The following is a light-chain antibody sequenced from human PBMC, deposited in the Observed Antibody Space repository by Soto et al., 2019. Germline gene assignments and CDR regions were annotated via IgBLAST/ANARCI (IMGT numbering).Light chain of an antibody. CDR2: KAS. Sequence: DIQMTQSPSTLSASVGDRVTITCRASQSIHTWLAWYQQKPGKAPKLLIYKASNLDIGVPSRFSGSGSGTEVTLTISSLQPDDVATYYCQQYDTHWTFGQGTKVEIK. J-gene: IGKJ1*01. CDR3: QQYDTHWT. V-gene: IGKV1-5*03. CDR1: QSIHTW.